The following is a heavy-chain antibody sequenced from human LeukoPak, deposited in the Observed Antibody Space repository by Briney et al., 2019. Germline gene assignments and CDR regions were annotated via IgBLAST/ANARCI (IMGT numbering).Heavy chain of an antibody. CDR2: INPTSGGT. CDR3: ARLVGLSTTASY. V-gene: IGHV1-2*02. D-gene: IGHD5/OR15-5a*01. CDR1: VCTFIGYY. Sequence: GAAVKDSCKDCVCTFIGYYRHGVRQAAGREREWMGWINPTSGGTNYAQKFQDRVTMTRDTSINTAYMEMSRLTSDDTAVYYCARLVGLSTTASYWGQGTLVIVSS. J-gene: IGHJ4*02.